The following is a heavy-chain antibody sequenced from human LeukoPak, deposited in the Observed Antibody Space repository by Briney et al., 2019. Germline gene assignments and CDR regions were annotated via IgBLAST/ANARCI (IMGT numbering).Heavy chain of an antibody. Sequence: ASVKVSFKASGYTFTSYDINWVRQATGQGLEWMGWLNPNSGNTGYAQKFQARLSMTTNTSISTAYMELSSLRSEDTAVYYCTRGLVVLSATSWAFDIWGHGTMVTVSS. D-gene: IGHD2-15*01. CDR1: GYTFTSYD. J-gene: IGHJ3*02. V-gene: IGHV1-8*01. CDR2: LNPNSGNT. CDR3: TRGLVVLSATSWAFDI.